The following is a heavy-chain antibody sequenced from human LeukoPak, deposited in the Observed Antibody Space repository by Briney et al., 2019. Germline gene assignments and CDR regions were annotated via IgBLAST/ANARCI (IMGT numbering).Heavy chain of an antibody. CDR3: AKEHSPIVAFDP. CDR2: ISYDGSNK. CDR1: GFTFSSYG. V-gene: IGHV3-30*18. Sequence: GRSLRLSCAASGFTFSSYGMHWVRQAPGKGLEWVAVISYDGSNKYYADSVKGRFTIFRDNSKNTLYLQMNSLRAEDTAVYYCAKEHSPIVAFDPWGQGTLVTVSP. J-gene: IGHJ5*02. D-gene: IGHD2-15*01.